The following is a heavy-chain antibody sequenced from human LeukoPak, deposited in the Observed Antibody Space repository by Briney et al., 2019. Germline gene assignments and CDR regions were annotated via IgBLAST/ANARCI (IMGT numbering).Heavy chain of an antibody. J-gene: IGHJ3*02. CDR2: IYYSGST. V-gene: IGHV4-31*03. CDR3: ARPNSVGDNAFDI. D-gene: IGHD3-16*01. Sequence: SETLSLTCTVSGGSISSGGYYWSWIRQHPGKGLEWIGYIYYSGSTYYNPSLKSRVTISVDTSKNQFSLKLSSVTAADTAVYYCARPNSVGDNAFDIWGQGTMVTVSS. CDR1: GGSISSGGYY.